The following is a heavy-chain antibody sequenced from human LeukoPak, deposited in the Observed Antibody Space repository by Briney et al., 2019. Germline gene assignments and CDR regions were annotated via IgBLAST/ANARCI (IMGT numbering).Heavy chain of an antibody. CDR1: GGSISSHY. J-gene: IGHJ4*02. V-gene: IGHV4-4*09. Sequence: ASETLSLTCTVSGGSISSHYWSWIRQPPGKGLEWIGYIYTSGSTNYNPSLKSRVTISVDTSKNQFSLKLSSVTAADTAVYYCARVGPVPYDYWGQGTLVTVSS. D-gene: IGHD3-10*01. CDR3: ARVGPVPYDY. CDR2: IYTSGST.